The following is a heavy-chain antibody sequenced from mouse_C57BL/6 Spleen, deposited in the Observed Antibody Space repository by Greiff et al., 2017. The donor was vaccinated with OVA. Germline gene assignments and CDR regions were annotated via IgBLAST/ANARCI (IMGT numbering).Heavy chain of an antibody. V-gene: IGHV1-15*01. J-gene: IGHJ1*03. CDR1: GYTFTDYE. Sequence: VQLQQSGAELVRPGASVTLSCKASGYTFTDYEMHWVKQTPVHGLEWIGAIDPETGGTAYNQKFKGKATLTADKSSSTAYMELRSLTSEDSAVYYGTRRGFTTVVWYFDVWGTGTTVTVSS. CDR3: TRRGFTTVVWYFDV. CDR2: IDPETGGT. D-gene: IGHD1-1*01.